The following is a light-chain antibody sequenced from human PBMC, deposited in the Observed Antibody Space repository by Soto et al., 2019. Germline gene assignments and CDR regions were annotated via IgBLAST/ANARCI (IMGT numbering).Light chain of an antibody. Sequence: QSVLTQPASVSGSPGQTITISCTGTSSDVGAYHYVSWYQQLPGKAPKLMIYEVSNRPSGVSDRFSGSKSGNTASLTISGLQAGDEADYYCSSKRTTTSLVFGTGTKVTVL. CDR3: SSKRTTTSLV. CDR2: EVS. CDR1: SSDVGAYHY. J-gene: IGLJ1*01. V-gene: IGLV2-14*01.